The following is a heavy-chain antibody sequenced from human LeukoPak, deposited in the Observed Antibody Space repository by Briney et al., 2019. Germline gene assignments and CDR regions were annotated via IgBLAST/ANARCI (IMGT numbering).Heavy chain of an antibody. CDR3: ARERYDAFDI. J-gene: IGHJ3*02. V-gene: IGHV3-7*04. Sequence: PGGSLRLSCAASGFTVSSYGMNWVRQAPGKGLEWVANIKQDGSEKYYVDSVKGRFTISRDNAKNSLYLQMNSLRAEDTAVYYCARERYDAFDIWGQGTMVTVSS. D-gene: IGHD4-17*01. CDR1: GFTVSSYG. CDR2: IKQDGSEK.